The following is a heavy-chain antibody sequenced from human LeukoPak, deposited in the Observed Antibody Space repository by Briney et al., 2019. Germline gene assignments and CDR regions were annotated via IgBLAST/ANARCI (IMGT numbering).Heavy chain of an antibody. D-gene: IGHD2-2*01. CDR2: IYYSGST. V-gene: IGHV4-31*03. Sequence: SETLSLTCTVSGGSISSGGYYWSWLRQHPGKGLEWIGYIYYSGSTYYNPSLKSRVTISVDTSKNQFSLKLSSVTAVDTAVYYCARVLDEYCSSTSCYEHWGQGTLVTVSS. CDR1: GGSISSGGYY. J-gene: IGHJ1*01. CDR3: ARVLDEYCSSTSCYEH.